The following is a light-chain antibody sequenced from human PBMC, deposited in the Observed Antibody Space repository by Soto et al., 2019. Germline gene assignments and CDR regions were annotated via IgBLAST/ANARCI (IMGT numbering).Light chain of an antibody. V-gene: IGKV3-20*01. J-gene: IGKJ3*01. CDR2: GAT. CDR1: QSVSSGY. Sequence: IVLTQSPGTLSMSPGERATLSCRASQSVSSGYVAWHQQKPGQAPRLLLSGATNRATGIPDRFSGSGSGTDFTLTISRLEPEDFAVYYCQQYSNSPFTFGPGTKVDIK. CDR3: QQYSNSPFT.